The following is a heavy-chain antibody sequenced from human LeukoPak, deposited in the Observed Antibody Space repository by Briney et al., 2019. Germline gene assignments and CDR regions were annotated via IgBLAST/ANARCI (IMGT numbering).Heavy chain of an antibody. CDR3: ARVGGYGGYHPPPFDI. CDR1: GFTFSSYA. CDR2: ISSNGGST. D-gene: IGHD5-12*01. Sequence: PGGSLRLSCAASGFTFSSYAMHWVRQAPGKGLEYVSAISSNGGSTYYANSVKGRFTISRDNSKNTLYLQMGSLRAEDMAVYYCARVGGYGGYHPPPFDIWGQGTMVTVSS. J-gene: IGHJ3*02. V-gene: IGHV3-64*01.